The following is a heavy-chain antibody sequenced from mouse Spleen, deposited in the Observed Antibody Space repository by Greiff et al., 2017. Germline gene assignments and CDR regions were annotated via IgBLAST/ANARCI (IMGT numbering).Heavy chain of an antibody. CDR1: GFTFSSYT. Sequence: DVMLVESGGGLVKPGGSLKLSCAASGFTFSSYTMSWVRQTPAKRLEWVATISSGGGNTYYPDSVKGRFTISRDNARNTLYLQMSSLRAEDTARYYGERRDGTRTWFAYWGQGTLVTVSA. CDR3: ERRDGTRTWFAY. V-gene: IGHV5-9*01. J-gene: IGHJ3*01. D-gene: IGHD2-1*01. CDR2: ISSGGGNT.